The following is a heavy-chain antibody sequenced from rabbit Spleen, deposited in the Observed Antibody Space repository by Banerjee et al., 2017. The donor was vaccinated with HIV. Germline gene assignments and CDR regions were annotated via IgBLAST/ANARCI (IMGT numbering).Heavy chain of an antibody. CDR1: GFSFSTSYY. Sequence: QEQLEESGGGLVKPGASLTLTCTASGFSFSTSYYICWVRQAPGKGLEWIGCMYPDGVGSTAYASWAKGRFTISKTSSTTVTLQMTSLTAADTATYFCARGSAAMTMVITGYYLNLWGPGTLVTVS. J-gene: IGHJ4*01. V-gene: IGHV1S45*01. D-gene: IGHD2-1*01. CDR3: ARGSAAMTMVITGYYLNL. CDR2: MYPDGVGST.